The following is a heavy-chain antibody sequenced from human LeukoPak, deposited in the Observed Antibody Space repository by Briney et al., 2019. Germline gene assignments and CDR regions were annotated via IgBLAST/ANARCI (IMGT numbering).Heavy chain of an antibody. Sequence: GRSLRLSCAASGFTFSSYGMHWVRQAPGKGLEWVAVIWYDGSNKYYADSVKGRFTISRDNSKNTLYLQMNSLRAEDTAVYYCARHSKKVPAARFDYWGQGTLVTVSS. CDR3: ARHSKKVPAARFDY. J-gene: IGHJ4*02. V-gene: IGHV3-33*01. CDR1: GFTFSSYG. CDR2: IWYDGSNK. D-gene: IGHD2-2*01.